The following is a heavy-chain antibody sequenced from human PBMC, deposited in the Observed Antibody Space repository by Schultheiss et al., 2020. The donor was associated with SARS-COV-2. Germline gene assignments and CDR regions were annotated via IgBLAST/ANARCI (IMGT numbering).Heavy chain of an antibody. Sequence: ASVKVSCKASGYTFTGYYMHWVRQAPGQGLEWMGRINPNSGGTNYAQKFQGRVTMTRDTSISTACMELSRLGSDDTAVYYCARWVEMATIPYFDYWGQGTLVTVST. CDR2: INPNSGGT. CDR3: ARWVEMATIPYFDY. J-gene: IGHJ4*02. D-gene: IGHD5-24*01. CDR1: GYTFTGYY. V-gene: IGHV1-2*06.